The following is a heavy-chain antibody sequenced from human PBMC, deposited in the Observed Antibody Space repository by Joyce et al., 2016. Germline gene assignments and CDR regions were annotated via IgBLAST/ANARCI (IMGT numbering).Heavy chain of an antibody. CDR2: ISATSYYI. CDR1: GSTFSSSS. J-gene: IGHJ6*02. D-gene: IGHD3-16*01. V-gene: IGHV3-21*01. CDR3: ARGGISYYYAMDV. Sequence: QLVESGGGVVKAGGSLRLSCEASGSTFSSSSMGWFRQAPGKGLGGGAAISATSYYIFHAETVRGRFTVSRDNAKKTLYLQMNSLRAEDSAVFYCARGGISYYYAMDVWGQGTTVTVSS.